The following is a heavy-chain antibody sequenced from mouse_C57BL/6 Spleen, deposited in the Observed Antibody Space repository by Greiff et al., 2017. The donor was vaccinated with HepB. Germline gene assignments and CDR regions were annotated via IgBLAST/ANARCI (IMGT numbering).Heavy chain of an antibody. V-gene: IGHV3-6*01. CDR1: GYSITSGYY. D-gene: IGHD1-1*01. CDR2: ISYDGSN. J-gene: IGHJ2*01. CDR3: ALFITTVVDYFDY. Sequence: VQLKESGPGLVKPSQSLSLTCSVTGYSITSGYYWNWIRQFPGNKLEWMGYISYDGSNNYNPSLKNRISITRDTSKNQFFLKLNSVTTEDTATYYCALFITTVVDYFDYWGQGTTLTVSS.